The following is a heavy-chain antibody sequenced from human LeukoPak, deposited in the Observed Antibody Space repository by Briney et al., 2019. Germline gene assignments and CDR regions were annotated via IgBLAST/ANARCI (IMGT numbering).Heavy chain of an antibody. Sequence: SETLSLTCTVSGGSISSYYWSWIRQPPGKGLEWIGYIYYSGSTNYNPSLKSRVTISVDTSKNQFSLKLNFVTPADTAVYYCARHADYYDSSGFYQYFDYWGQGTLVTVSS. CDR1: GGSISSYY. CDR2: IYYSGST. V-gene: IGHV4-59*08. CDR3: ARHADYYDSSGFYQYFDY. D-gene: IGHD3-22*01. J-gene: IGHJ4*02.